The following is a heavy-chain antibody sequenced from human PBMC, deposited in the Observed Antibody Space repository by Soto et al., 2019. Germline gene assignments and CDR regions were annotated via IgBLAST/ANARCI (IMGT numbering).Heavy chain of an antibody. CDR2: TYYRSKWYN. CDR3: EKENSRTPRNDY. V-gene: IGHV6-1*01. D-gene: IGHD6-13*01. J-gene: IGHJ4*02. Sequence: SQTLSLTCAISGDSVSSNSAAWNWIRQSPSRGLEWLGRTYYRSKWYNDYAVSMKSRITINPDTSKNQFSLQLNSVTPEDTAVYYGEKENSRTPRNDYWGKGPLATVP. CDR1: GDSVSSNSAA.